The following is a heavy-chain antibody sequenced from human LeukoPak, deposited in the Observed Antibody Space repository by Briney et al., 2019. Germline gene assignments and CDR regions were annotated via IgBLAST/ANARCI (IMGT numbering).Heavy chain of an antibody. J-gene: IGHJ4*02. CDR2: INPNSGGT. CDR1: GYTFTGYY. D-gene: IGHD5-12*01. Sequence: ASVKVSCTASGYTFTGYYMHWVRQAPGQGLEWMGWINPNSGGTNYAQKFQGRVTMTRDTSISTAYMELSRLRSDDTAVYYCARVYSGYDALDYWGQGTLVTVSS. V-gene: IGHV1-2*02. CDR3: ARVYSGYDALDY.